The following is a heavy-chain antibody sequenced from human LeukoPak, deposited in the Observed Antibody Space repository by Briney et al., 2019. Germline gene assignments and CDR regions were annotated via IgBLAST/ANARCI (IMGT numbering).Heavy chain of an antibody. J-gene: IGHJ4*02. CDR3: ARAGITGSWDY. D-gene: IGHD1-20*01. CDR1: GGSISSSSYY. Sequence: SETLSLTCTVSGGSISSSSYYWGWIRQPLGKGLEWIGSIYYSGSTYYNPSLKSRVTISVDTSKNQFSLKLSSVTAADTAVYYCARAGITGSWDYWGQGTLVTVSS. V-gene: IGHV4-39*07. CDR2: IYYSGST.